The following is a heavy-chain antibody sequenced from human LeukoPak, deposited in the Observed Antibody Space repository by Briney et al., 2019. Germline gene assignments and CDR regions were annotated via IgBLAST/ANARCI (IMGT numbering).Heavy chain of an antibody. J-gene: IGHJ6*02. V-gene: IGHV1-69*13. Sequence: SVTVSCKASGGTFSSYAISWVRQAPGQGLEWMGGIIPIFGTANYAQKFQGRVTITADESTSTAYMELSSLRSEDTAVYYCARDGRFLEWLSAANTYYYYGMDVWGQGTTVTVSS. CDR2: IIPIFGTA. D-gene: IGHD3-3*01. CDR1: GGTFSSYA. CDR3: ARDGRFLEWLSAANTYYYYGMDV.